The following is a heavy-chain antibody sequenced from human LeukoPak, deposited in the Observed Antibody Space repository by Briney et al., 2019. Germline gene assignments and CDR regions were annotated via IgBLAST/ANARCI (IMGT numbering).Heavy chain of an antibody. D-gene: IGHD6-13*01. CDR2: ISGSGGST. V-gene: IGHV3-23*01. CDR1: GFTFSSYS. Sequence: GGSLRLSCAASGFTFSSYSMSWVRQAPGKGLEWVSAISGSGGSTYYADSVKGRFTISRDNSKNTLYLQMNSLRAEGAAVYYCAADIAAAGTGKYYWGQGTLVTVSS. CDR3: AADIAAAGTGKYY. J-gene: IGHJ4*02.